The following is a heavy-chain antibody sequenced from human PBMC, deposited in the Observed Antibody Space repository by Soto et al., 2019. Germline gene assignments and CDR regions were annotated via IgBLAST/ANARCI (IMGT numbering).Heavy chain of an antibody. V-gene: IGHV1-3*01. CDR3: AGITGVTTHY. CDR2: INAGNGNT. Sequence: QVQLVQSGAEVKKPGASVKVSCKASGYTFTSYAMHWVRQAPGQRLELMGWINAGNGNTKYSQKIQGRVTITCDTSASTAYMELSSLRSEDTAVNYGAGITGVTTHYWGQGTLVTVSS. J-gene: IGHJ4*02. CDR1: GYTFTSYA. D-gene: IGHD4-17*01.